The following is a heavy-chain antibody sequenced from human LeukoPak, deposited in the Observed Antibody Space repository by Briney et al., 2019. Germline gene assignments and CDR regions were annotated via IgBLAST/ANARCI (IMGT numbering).Heavy chain of an antibody. J-gene: IGHJ4*02. V-gene: IGHV3-23*01. CDR3: AKDGRTSSPK. CDR1: GFTFSKYA. CDR2: INAAAGT. Sequence: PGGSLRLSCATSGFTFSKYAMSWVRQAPGKGLEWVSGINAAAGTEHAESVKGRFTISRDNSKNTLSLQMNSLRAEDTALYYCAKDGRTSSPKWGQGILVTVSS. D-gene: IGHD1-26*01.